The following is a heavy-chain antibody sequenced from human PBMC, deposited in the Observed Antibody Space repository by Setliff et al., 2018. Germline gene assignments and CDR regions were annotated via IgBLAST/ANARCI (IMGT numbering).Heavy chain of an antibody. D-gene: IGHD3-10*01. CDR2: INHSGST. V-gene: IGHV4-34*01. CDR3: ARHALEYGSGSYKDGMDV. J-gene: IGHJ6*02. CDR1: GESFSNNY. Sequence: SETLSLTCSVYGESFSNNYWSWLRQPPGKGLEWIGEINHSGSTNYKSSLKSRVTISVDTSKNQFSLKLSSVTAADTAVYYCARHALEYGSGSYKDGMDVWGQGTTVTVSS.